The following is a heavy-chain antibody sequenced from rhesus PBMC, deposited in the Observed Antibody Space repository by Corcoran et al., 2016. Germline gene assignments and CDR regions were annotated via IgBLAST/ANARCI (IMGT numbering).Heavy chain of an antibody. Sequence: QVQLQESGPGLVTPSETLSLTCAVAGGSFSGYDWGWICQPPGKGLEWIGYISCRSGSTDYNPSLKSRVTISTDTSKNQFSLKLSSVTAADTAVYYCARDPSSEDYSWNDVYFDYWGQGVLVTVSS. CDR3: ARDPSSEDYSWNDVYFDY. CDR1: GGSFSGYD. CDR2: ISCRSGST. J-gene: IGHJ4*01. D-gene: IGHD1-14*01. V-gene: IGHV4-165*01.